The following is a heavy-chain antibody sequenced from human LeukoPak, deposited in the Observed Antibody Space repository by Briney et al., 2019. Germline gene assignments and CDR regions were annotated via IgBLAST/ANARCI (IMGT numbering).Heavy chain of an antibody. CDR1: GYTFTSYG. D-gene: IGHD3-22*01. V-gene: IGHV1-18*01. Sequence: GASVKVSCKASGYTFTSYGISWVRQAPGQGLERMGWITAYNGNTNYAQKLQGGVTMTIDTSTSTAYMELRSLRSDDTAVYYCAREQYYYDNSGYYDFWGQGTQVTVSS. CDR2: ITAYNGNT. J-gene: IGHJ4*02. CDR3: AREQYYYDNSGYYDF.